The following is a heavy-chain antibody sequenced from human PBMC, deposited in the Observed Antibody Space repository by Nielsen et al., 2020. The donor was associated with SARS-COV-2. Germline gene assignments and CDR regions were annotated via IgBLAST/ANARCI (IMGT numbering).Heavy chain of an antibody. Sequence: VRQMPGKGLEWMGIIYPGDSDTRYSPSFQGQVTISADKSISTAYLQWSSLKASDTAMYYCARHIGDYGDPQWFDPWGQGTLVTVSS. D-gene: IGHD4-17*01. J-gene: IGHJ5*02. CDR2: IYPGDSDT. CDR3: ARHIGDYGDPQWFDP. V-gene: IGHV5-51*01.